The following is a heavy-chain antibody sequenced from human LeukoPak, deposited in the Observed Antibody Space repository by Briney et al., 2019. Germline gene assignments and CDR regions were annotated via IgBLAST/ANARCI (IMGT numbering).Heavy chain of an antibody. CDR1: GFTFSSYG. V-gene: IGHV3-30*18. Sequence: GRSLRLSCAASGFTFSSYGMHWVRQAPGKGLEWVAVISYDGSNKCYADSVKGRFTISRDNSKNTLYLQMNSLRAEDTAVYYCAKEAYFDYWGQGTLVTVSS. J-gene: IGHJ4*02. CDR3: AKEAYFDY. CDR2: ISYDGSNK.